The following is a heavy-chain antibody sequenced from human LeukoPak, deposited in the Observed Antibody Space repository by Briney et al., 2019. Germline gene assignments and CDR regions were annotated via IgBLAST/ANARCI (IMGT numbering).Heavy chain of an antibody. CDR2: ISGSGGST. CDR3: AKDQLDLGTYYFDY. CDR1: GFTFSSYA. Sequence: GGSLRLSCAASGFTFSSYAMSWVRQAPGTGLEWVSAISGSGGSTYYAASVKGRFTISRDNSKNTMYLQMNSLRAEDTAVYYGAKDQLDLGTYYFDYWGQGTLVTVSS. V-gene: IGHV3-23*01. J-gene: IGHJ4*02. D-gene: IGHD1-7*01.